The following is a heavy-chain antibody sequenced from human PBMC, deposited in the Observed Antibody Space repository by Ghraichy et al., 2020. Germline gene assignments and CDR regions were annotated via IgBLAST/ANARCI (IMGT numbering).Heavy chain of an antibody. CDR1: GFTFGNFW. V-gene: IGHV3-7*01. D-gene: IGHD3-22*01. CDR3: ARLTFYFDSSGYSQFDY. J-gene: IGHJ4*02. Sequence: GESLNISCAASGFTFGNFWMSWVRQAPGKGLEWVANIKQDASEQYYVDSVKGRFTISRDNARNSLFLQMNSLRTEDTAVYYCARLTFYFDSSGYSQFDYWGQGALVTVSS. CDR2: IKQDASEQ.